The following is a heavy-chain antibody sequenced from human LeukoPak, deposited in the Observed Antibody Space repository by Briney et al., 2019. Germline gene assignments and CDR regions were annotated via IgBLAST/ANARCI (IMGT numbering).Heavy chain of an antibody. J-gene: IGHJ6*02. Sequence: PGGSLRLSCAASGFTFDDYAMHWVRQAPGKGLEWVSGISGSGGSTYYADSVKGRFTISRDNSKNTLYLQMNSLRAEDTAVYYCAKERSHYYYYGMDVWGQGTTVTVSS. V-gene: IGHV3-23*01. CDR3: AKERSHYYYYGMDV. CDR2: ISGSGGST. CDR1: GFTFDDYA.